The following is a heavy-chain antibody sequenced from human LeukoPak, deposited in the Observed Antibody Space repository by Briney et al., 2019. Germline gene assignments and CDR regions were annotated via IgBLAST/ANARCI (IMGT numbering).Heavy chain of an antibody. V-gene: IGHV3-21*01. CDR3: ARGRCSSSYGRCLFDY. Sequence: PGGSLRLSCAASGFTFSSYSMNWVRQAPGKGLEWVSSISSSSYIYYADSVKGRFTISRDNAKNSLYLQMNSLRAEDTAVYYCARGRCSSSYGRCLFDYWGQGTLVTVSS. J-gene: IGHJ4*02. D-gene: IGHD6-6*01. CDR2: ISSSSYI. CDR1: GFTFSSYS.